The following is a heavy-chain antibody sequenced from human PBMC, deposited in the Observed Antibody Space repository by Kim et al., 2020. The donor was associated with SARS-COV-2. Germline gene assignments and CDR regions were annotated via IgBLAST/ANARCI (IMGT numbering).Heavy chain of an antibody. CDR2: ISYVGSNK. V-gene: IGHV3-30*04. J-gene: IGHJ3*02. D-gene: IGHD4-17*01. Sequence: GGSLRLSCAASGFTFSSYAMHWVRQAPGKGLEWLAVISYVGSNKYYADSVKGRFTISRDNSKNTLYLQMNSLRAEDTAVYYCAREGDNDYGDSDAFDIWGQGTMVTVSS. CDR3: AREGDNDYGDSDAFDI. CDR1: GFTFSSYA.